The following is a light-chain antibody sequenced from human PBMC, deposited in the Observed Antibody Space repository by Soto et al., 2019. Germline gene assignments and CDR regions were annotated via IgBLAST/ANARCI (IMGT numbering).Light chain of an antibody. CDR1: QRVTSTY. Sequence: DIVLTQSPGTLSLSPGERATLSCRASQRVTSTYFAWYQQKPGQSPRLLIYGAFNRATGIPDRFSGSGAGTDFTLTISRLEPEDFPVYYCQQYGSSPLTFGGGTKVEF. J-gene: IGKJ4*01. CDR3: QQYGSSPLT. V-gene: IGKV3-20*01. CDR2: GAF.